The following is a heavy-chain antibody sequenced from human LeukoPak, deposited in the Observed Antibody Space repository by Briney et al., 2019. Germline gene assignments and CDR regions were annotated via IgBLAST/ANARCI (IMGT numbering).Heavy chain of an antibody. J-gene: IGHJ5*02. CDR1: GGSISSSSFY. D-gene: IGHD3-16*02. V-gene: IGHV4-39*07. CDR3: ARVYYDYVWGSYRPRWFDP. Sequence: SETLSLTCTVSGGSISSSSFYWTWIRQPPGKGLEWIGEINHSGSTNYNPSLKSRVTISVDTSKNQFSLKLSSVTAADTAVYYCARVYYDYVWGSYRPRWFDPWGQGTLVTVSS. CDR2: INHSGST.